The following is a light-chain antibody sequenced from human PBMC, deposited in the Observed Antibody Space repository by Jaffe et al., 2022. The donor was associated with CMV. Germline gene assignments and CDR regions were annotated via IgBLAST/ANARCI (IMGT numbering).Light chain of an antibody. J-gene: IGLJ2*01. CDR2: YDS. V-gene: IGLV3-21*01. Sequence: SYVLTQPPSVSVAPGKTARITCGGNNIGSKSVHWYQQKPGQAPVVVIYYDSDRPSGIPERFSGSKSGNTATLTISRVEAGDEADYYCQVWDSSSEHVVFGGGARLTVL. CDR1: NIGSKS. CDR3: QVWDSSSEHVV.